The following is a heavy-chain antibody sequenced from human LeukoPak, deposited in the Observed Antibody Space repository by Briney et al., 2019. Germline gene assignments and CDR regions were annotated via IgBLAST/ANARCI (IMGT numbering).Heavy chain of an antibody. CDR2: IYYSGST. Sequence: SETLSLTCTVSGGSVSSGSYYWSWIRQPPGKGLEWIGYIYYSGSTNYNPSLKSRVTISVDTSKNQFSLKLSSVTAAGTAVYYCARSGNYDFWSGYSHWLDPWGQGTLVTVSS. J-gene: IGHJ5*02. D-gene: IGHD3-3*01. CDR1: GGSVSSGSYY. CDR3: ARSGNYDFWSGYSHWLDP. V-gene: IGHV4-61*01.